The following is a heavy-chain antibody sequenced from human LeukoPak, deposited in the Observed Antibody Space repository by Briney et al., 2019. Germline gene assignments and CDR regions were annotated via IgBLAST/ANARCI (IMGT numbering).Heavy chain of an antibody. CDR2: ISWNSGSI. Sequence: PGGSLRLSCEASGFTFDDYAMNWVRQAPGKGLEWVSGISWNSGSIGYADSVRGRFTISRDNAKNSLYLQMNNLRAEDMALYYCAKEKAGAFDIWGQGTMVTVSS. V-gene: IGHV3-9*03. CDR1: GFTFDDYA. CDR3: AKEKAGAFDI. J-gene: IGHJ3*02.